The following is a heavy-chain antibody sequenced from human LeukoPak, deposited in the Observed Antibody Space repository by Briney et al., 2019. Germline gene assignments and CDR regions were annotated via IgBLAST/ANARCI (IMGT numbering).Heavy chain of an antibody. D-gene: IGHD2-21*01. V-gene: IGHV4-34*01. J-gene: IGHJ3*02. CDR1: GGSFSGYY. CDR2: INHSGST. CDR3: AREGDSHDAFDI. Sequence: PSETLSLTCAVYGGSFSGYYWSWIRQPPGKGLEWIGEINHSGSTNYNPSLKSRVTISVDTSKNQFSLKLSSVTAADTAVYYCAREGDSHDAFDIWGQGTMVTVSS.